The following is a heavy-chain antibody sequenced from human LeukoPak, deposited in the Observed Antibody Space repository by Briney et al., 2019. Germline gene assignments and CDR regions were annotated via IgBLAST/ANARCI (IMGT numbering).Heavy chain of an antibody. CDR3: ARDFYCSRTSCYAPSFDY. CDR2: IGYDGTNE. D-gene: IGHD2-2*01. CDR1: GFTFSSYG. V-gene: IGHV3-33*01. Sequence: GRSLRLSCAASGFTFSSYGMHWVRQAPGKGLEWVALIGYDGTNEYYADSVKGRFTISRDNSKDTLYLQMKSLRAEDTAVYYCARDFYCSRTSCYAPSFDYWGQGTLVTVSS. J-gene: IGHJ4*02.